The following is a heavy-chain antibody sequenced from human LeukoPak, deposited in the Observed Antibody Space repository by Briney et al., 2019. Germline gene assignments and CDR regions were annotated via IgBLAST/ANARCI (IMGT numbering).Heavy chain of an antibody. V-gene: IGHV3-30*04. CDR3: ARNRGDPSYFDY. D-gene: IGHD4-17*01. CDR1: GFTFSTYA. J-gene: IGHJ4*02. Sequence: GGSLRLSCAAPGFTFSTYAMHWVRQAPGKGLEWVALISFDGRSKFYADSVKGRFTTSRNNPKNSLYLQMNSLRAEDTAVYYCARNRGDPSYFDYWGQGTLVTVSS. CDR2: ISFDGRSK.